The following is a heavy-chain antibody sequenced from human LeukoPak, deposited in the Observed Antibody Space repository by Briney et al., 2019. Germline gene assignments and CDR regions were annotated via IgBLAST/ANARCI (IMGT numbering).Heavy chain of an antibody. D-gene: IGHD1-26*01. Sequence: ASVKLSCEASGFTFSSYWMSWVRQAPGQGLEWMANIKHDGSTKYYVDSVKGRFTISRDNAKNSLYLKMNSLRAEDTAVYYCASSGSYWILFDYWGQGTLVTVSS. CDR1: GFTFSSYW. CDR3: ASSGSYWILFDY. V-gene: IGHV3-7*01. CDR2: IKHDGSTK. J-gene: IGHJ4*02.